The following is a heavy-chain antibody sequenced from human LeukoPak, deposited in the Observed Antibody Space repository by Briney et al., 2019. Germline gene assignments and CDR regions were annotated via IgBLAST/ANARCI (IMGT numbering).Heavy chain of an antibody. J-gene: IGHJ4*02. CDR2: ISFDGSEK. CDR1: GFTFSGYG. D-gene: IGHD6-19*01. CDR3: AKNGGSGWLHYFDY. Sequence: GRALRLSCAASGFTFSGYGMHWVRQAPGKGLEWVAIISFDGSEKFYADSVKGRFTISRDKSKNTLYLQMNSLRAEDTAVYYCAKNGGSGWLHYFDYWGQGTLVTVSS. V-gene: IGHV3-30*18.